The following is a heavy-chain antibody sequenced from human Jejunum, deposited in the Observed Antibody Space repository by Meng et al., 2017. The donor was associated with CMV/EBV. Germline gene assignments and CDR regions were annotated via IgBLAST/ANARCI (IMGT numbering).Heavy chain of an antibody. J-gene: IGHJ4*02. CDR2: IHETGST. Sequence: QVQLQESGPGLVKPSQTLSLTCSVSGGSIGSGDYYWSWIRQPPGKGLEWIGYIHETGSTYYNPSLKSRVDISLGTSRNHFSLTLSSVTAEDTAVYFCARGSIFVSFDSWGQGTLVTVPS. CDR3: ARGSIFVSFDS. D-gene: IGHD3-3*01. CDR1: GGSIGSGDYY. V-gene: IGHV4-30-4*08.